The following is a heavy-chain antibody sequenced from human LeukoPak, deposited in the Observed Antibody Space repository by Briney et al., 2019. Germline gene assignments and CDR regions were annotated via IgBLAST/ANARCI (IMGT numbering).Heavy chain of an antibody. CDR2: IYPGDSDT. V-gene: IGHV5-51*01. CDR3: ARLLGYCSSTRCYSPTFNI. J-gene: IGHJ3*02. D-gene: IGHD2-2*02. CDR1: GYTFTSYW. Sequence: KVSCKASGYTFTSYWIGWVRQMPGKGLEWMGLIYPGDSDTRYSPSFQGQVTISADNSISTAYLQWSSLKASDTAMYYCARLLGYCSSTRCYSPTFNIWGQGTMVTVSS.